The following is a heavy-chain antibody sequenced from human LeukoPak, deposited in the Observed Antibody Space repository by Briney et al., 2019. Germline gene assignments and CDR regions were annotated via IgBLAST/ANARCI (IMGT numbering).Heavy chain of an antibody. Sequence: PGGSLRLSCAASAFTFSTYTMNRVRQAPGKGLEWLSSITDNTGSTVYADSVEGRFTISRDSSSNTLYLQMNSLRADDTAVYYCALRPQWRAFDYWGQGALVTVSS. D-gene: IGHD6-19*01. CDR1: AFTFSTYT. CDR2: ITDNTGST. J-gene: IGHJ4*02. CDR3: ALRPQWRAFDY. V-gene: IGHV3-23*01.